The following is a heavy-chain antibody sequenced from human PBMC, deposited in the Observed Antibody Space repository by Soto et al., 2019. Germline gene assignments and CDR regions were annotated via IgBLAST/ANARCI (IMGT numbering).Heavy chain of an antibody. D-gene: IGHD6-6*01. CDR1: GYTFTGYY. Sequence: ASVKVSCKASGYTFTGYYMHWVRQAPGQGLEWMGWINPNSGGTNYAQKFQGWVTMTRDTSISTAYMELSRLRSDDTAVYYCASHLYSSSSSPYYYYGMDVWGQGTTVTVSS. V-gene: IGHV1-2*04. CDR3: ASHLYSSSSSPYYYYGMDV. CDR2: INPNSGGT. J-gene: IGHJ6*02.